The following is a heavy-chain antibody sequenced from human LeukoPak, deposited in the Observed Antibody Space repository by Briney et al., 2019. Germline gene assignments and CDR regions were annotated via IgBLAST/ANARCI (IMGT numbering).Heavy chain of an antibody. D-gene: IGHD2-2*01. J-gene: IGHJ4*02. V-gene: IGHV3-53*01. CDR2: IYSDNT. CDR3: ARDERGYCSSTSCYPPFWFY. CDR1: GFTVSSNS. Sequence: GGSLRLSCTVSGFTVSSNSMSWVRQAPGKGLEWVSFIYSDNTHYSDSVKGRFTISRDNAKNSLYLQMNSLRAEDTAVYYCARDERGYCSSTSCYPPFWFYWGQGTLVTVSS.